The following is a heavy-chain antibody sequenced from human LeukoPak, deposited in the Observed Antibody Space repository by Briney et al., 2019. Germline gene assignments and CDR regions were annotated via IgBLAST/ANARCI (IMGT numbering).Heavy chain of an antibody. CDR3: ARDKVANDY. V-gene: IGHV4-4*07. CDR1: GAFISDHH. CDR2: VYSSGDT. D-gene: IGHD5-12*01. Sequence: SETLSLTCSVSGAFISDHHWSWIRQPAGKGLEWIGRVYSSGDTTYNPSLKSRVTISVDKSKSQFSLRLTSVTAADTAVYYCARDKVANDYWGQGTLVTVAS. J-gene: IGHJ4*02.